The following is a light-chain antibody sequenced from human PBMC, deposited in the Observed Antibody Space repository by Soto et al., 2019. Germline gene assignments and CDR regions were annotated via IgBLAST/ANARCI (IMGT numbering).Light chain of an antibody. CDR1: SSNIGAGYD. CDR3: QSYDSSLSGSV. Sequence: QSVLTQPPSVSGAPGQRVAISCTGNSSNIGAGYDVHWYQQLPGTAPKLVIYDNNNRPSGVPDRFSGSKSGTSASLAITGLQAEDEADYYCQSYDSSLSGSVFGGGTQLTVL. J-gene: IGLJ7*01. V-gene: IGLV1-40*01. CDR2: DNN.